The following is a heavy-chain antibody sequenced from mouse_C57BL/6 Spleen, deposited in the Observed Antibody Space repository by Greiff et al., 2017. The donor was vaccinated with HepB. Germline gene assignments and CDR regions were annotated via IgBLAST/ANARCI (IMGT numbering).Heavy chain of an antibody. Sequence: QVQLQQPGAELVMPGASVKLSCKASGYTFTSYWMHWVKQRPGQGLEWIGEIDPSDSYTNYNQKFKGKSTLTVDKSSSTAYMQLSSLTSEDSAVYYCARANYFDHWGQGTPLTVSS. J-gene: IGHJ2*01. CDR2: IDPSDSYT. V-gene: IGHV1-69*01. CDR3: ARANYFDH. CDR1: GYTFTSYW.